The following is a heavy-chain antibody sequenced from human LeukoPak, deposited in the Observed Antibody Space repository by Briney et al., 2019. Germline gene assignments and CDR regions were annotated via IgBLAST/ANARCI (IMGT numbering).Heavy chain of an antibody. V-gene: IGHV4-59*01. CDR3: ARELGSHWFDP. CDR1: GGSISSYY. Sequence: SEALSLTCTVSGGSISSYYWSWIRHPPGKGLEWIGYIYYSGSTNYNPSLKSRVTISVDTSKNQFSLKLSSVTAADTAVYYCARELGSHWFDPWGQGTLVTVSS. J-gene: IGHJ5*02. D-gene: IGHD2-15*01. CDR2: IYYSGST.